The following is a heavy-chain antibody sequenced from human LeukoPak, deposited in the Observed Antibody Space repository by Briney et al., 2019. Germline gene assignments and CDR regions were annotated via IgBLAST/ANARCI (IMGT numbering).Heavy chain of an antibody. D-gene: IGHD3/OR15-3a*01. CDR1: GFTFSSYG. CDR3: ATGGLGISPFEY. J-gene: IGHJ4*02. Sequence: GTSLRLSCAASGFTFSSYGMHWVRQAPGKGLEWVGVIGYDGNNKYYADSVKGRFTISRDNSKNTLYLQMNSLRAEDTAIYYCATGGLGISPFEYWGQGTLVTVSS. V-gene: IGHV3-33*08. CDR2: IGYDGNNK.